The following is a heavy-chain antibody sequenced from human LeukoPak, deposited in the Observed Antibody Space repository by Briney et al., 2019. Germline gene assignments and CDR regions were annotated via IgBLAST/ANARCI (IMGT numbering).Heavy chain of an antibody. V-gene: IGHV3-23*01. CDR1: GFTFRSYA. Sequence: PGGSLRLSCAASGFTFRSYAMTWVRQAPGKGLEWVSSISAGGESTWHADSVKGRFTISRDNSKNTLYLQMDSLRAEDTAVYYCARGTGTTSGYFDYWGQGTLVTVSS. CDR3: ARGTGTTSGYFDY. CDR2: ISAGGEST. J-gene: IGHJ4*02. D-gene: IGHD1-7*01.